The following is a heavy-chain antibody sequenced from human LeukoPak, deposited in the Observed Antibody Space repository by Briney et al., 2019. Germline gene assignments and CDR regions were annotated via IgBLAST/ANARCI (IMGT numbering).Heavy chain of an antibody. V-gene: IGHV1-18*01. D-gene: IGHD1-26*01. CDR1: GYTFTSYG. Sequence: ASVKVSCKASGYTFTSYGISWVRQAPGQGLEWMGWISAYNGNTNYAQKLQGRVTMTTDTSTSTAYMELRSLRSDDTAVYYCARSGGSRISRVEWGPEGPVSDYYYYYYMDVWGKGTTVTVSS. CDR2: ISAYNGNT. J-gene: IGHJ6*03. CDR3: ARSGGSRISRVEWGPEGPVSDYYYYYYMDV.